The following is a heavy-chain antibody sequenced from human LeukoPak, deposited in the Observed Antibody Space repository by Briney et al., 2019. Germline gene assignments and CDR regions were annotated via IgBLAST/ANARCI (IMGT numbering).Heavy chain of an antibody. CDR1: GYTFTGYY. CDR2: IDPNSGGT. V-gene: IGHV1-2*02. Sequence: GASVKVSCKASGYTFTGYYMHWVRQAPGQGLEWMGWIDPNSGGTNYAQKFQGRVTMTRDTSISTAYMELSRLRSDDTAVYYCAGGFVAARPNNWFDPWGQGTLVTVSS. J-gene: IGHJ5*02. D-gene: IGHD6-6*01. CDR3: AGGFVAARPNNWFDP.